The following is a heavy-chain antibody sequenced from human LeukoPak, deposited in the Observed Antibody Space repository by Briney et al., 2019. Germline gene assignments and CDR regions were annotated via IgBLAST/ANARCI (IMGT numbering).Heavy chain of an antibody. J-gene: IGHJ6*02. Sequence: GGSLRFSCAASGFTFSSYAMSWVRQAPGKGLEWVSAISGSGGSTYYADSVKGRFTISRDNSKNTLYLQMNSLRAEDTAVYYCAKDLSGSSRYYYYGMDVWGQGTTVTVSS. D-gene: IGHD1-26*01. V-gene: IGHV3-23*01. CDR2: ISGSGGST. CDR1: GFTFSSYA. CDR3: AKDLSGSSRYYYYGMDV.